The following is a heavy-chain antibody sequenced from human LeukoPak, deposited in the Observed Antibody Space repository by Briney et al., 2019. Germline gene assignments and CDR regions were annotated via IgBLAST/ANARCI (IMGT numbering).Heavy chain of an antibody. J-gene: IGHJ3*01. CDR1: GDSISNYY. V-gene: IGHV4-4*07. CDR3: ARPGRSGALDV. Sequence: PSETLSLTCTVSGDSISNYYWNWIRQPAGKGLEWIGRMYTSGSTNYNPSLRSRVTMSVDTSKNQFSLKLSSVTAADTAVYYCARPGRSGALDVWGQGTMVTVSS. CDR2: MYTSGST. D-gene: IGHD3-10*01.